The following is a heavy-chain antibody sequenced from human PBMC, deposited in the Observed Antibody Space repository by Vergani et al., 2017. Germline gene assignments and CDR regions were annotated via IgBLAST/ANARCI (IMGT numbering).Heavy chain of an antibody. CDR3: ARWPIQLWSFYYYYGMDV. CDR2: IKQDGSEN. D-gene: IGHD5-18*01. J-gene: IGHJ6*02. CDR1: GFTFSSYW. V-gene: IGHV3-7*01. Sequence: EVQLVESGGGLVQPGGSLRLSCAASGFTFSSYWMSWVRQAPGKGLEWVANIKQDGSENYYVDSVKGRFTISRDNAKNSLYLQMNSLRAEDTAVYYCARWPIQLWSFYYYYGMDVWGQGTTVTVSS.